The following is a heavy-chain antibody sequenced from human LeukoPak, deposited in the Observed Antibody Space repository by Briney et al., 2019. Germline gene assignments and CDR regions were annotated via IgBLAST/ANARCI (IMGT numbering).Heavy chain of an antibody. J-gene: IGHJ4*02. CDR3: AREYSGYGDFDY. Sequence: GGSLRLSCAASGVTFSGYSMNWVRRAPGMGLEWVSSISTSSSYIYYADSVKGRFTISRDNAKNSLYLQMNSLRAEDTAVYYCAREYSGYGDFDYWGQGTLVTVSS. V-gene: IGHV3-21*01. D-gene: IGHD5-12*01. CDR2: ISTSSSYI. CDR1: GVTFSGYS.